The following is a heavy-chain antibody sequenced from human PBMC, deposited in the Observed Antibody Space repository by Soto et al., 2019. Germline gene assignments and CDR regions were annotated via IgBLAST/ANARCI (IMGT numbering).Heavy chain of an antibody. Sequence: APGEVACQGPWYTVNKYCITWAPPAPGTGLEWMGGIGAYNGNTHYTQRLQGRVTMTTDTSTSTAYMELRGLRSDDTAVYYCARVRQLVGYFYSYMDVWGKGTTVTGSS. CDR2: IGAYNGNT. D-gene: IGHD6-6*01. J-gene: IGHJ6*03. CDR1: WYTVNKYC. CDR3: ARVRQLVGYFYSYMDV. V-gene: IGHV1-18*01.